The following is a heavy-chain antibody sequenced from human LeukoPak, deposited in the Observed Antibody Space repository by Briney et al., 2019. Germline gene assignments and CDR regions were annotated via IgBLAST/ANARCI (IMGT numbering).Heavy chain of an antibody. J-gene: IGHJ4*02. CDR3: ARDTGYSYGQGFDY. CDR2: MNPNSGNT. CDR1: GYTFTIYD. D-gene: IGHD5-18*01. V-gene: IGHV1-8*02. Sequence: ASVKVSCKASGYTFTIYDINWVRQATGQGLEWMGWMNPNSGNTGYAQKFQGRVTMARNTSISTAYMELSSLRSEDTAVYYCARDTGYSYGQGFDYWGQGTLVTVSS.